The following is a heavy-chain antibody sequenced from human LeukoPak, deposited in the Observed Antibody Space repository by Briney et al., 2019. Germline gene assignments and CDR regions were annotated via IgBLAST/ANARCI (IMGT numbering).Heavy chain of an antibody. D-gene: IGHD3-10*01. J-gene: IGHJ4*02. V-gene: IGHV4-59*01. CDR3: ASSYYYGSGSYYPPLG. CDR2: IYYSGST. Sequence: SETLSLTCAVYGGSFSGYYWSWIRQPPGKGLEWIGYIYYSGSTNYNPSLKSRVTISVDTSKNQFSLKLSSVTAADTAVYYCASSYYYGSGSYYPPLGWGQGTLVTVSS. CDR1: GGSFSGYY.